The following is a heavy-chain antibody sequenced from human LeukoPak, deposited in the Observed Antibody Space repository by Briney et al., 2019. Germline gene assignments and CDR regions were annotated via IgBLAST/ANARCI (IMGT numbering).Heavy chain of an antibody. J-gene: IGHJ4*02. D-gene: IGHD3-22*01. CDR2: IYSGGST. V-gene: IGHV3-66*01. CDR1: GFTLRSYT. CDR3: ARAGDYYDSSGYYPFDY. Sequence: GGSLRLSCAASGFTLRSYTMNWVRQAPGKGLAWVSVIYSGGSTYYADSVKGRFTISRDNSKNTLYLQMNSLRAEDTAVYYCARAGDYYDSSGYYPFDYWGQGTLVTVSS.